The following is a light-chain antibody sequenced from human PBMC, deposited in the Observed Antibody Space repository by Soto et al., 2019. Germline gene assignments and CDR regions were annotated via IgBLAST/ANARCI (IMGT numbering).Light chain of an antibody. CDR2: DAS. CDR3: QQRSNWPGT. V-gene: IGKV3-11*01. Sequence: EIVLTQSPATLSLSPGERAILSCRASQSVGTYLAWYQQKPCQAPRLLIYDASNRATGIPARFGGSGPGTDFTLTIISLEPEDCAVYYCQQRSNWPGTFGPGTTVDIK. J-gene: IGKJ3*01. CDR1: QSVGTY.